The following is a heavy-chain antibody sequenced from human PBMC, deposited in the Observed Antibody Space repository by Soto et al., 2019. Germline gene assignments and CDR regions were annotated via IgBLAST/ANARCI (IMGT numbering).Heavy chain of an antibody. D-gene: IGHD3-3*01. V-gene: IGHV4-59*01. CDR3: ARTRDDFWSGSKGWFDY. J-gene: IGHJ4*02. Sequence: QVQLQESGPGLVKPSETLSLTCTVSGGSISSYYWSWIRQPPGKGLEWIGYIYYSGSTNYNPSLRSRVTISVDTSKNQFSLKLSSVTAADTAVYYCARTRDDFWSGSKGWFDYWGQGTLVTVSS. CDR2: IYYSGST. CDR1: GGSISSYY.